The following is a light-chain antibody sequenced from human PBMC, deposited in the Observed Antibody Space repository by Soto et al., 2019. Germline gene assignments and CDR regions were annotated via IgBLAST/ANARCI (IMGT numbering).Light chain of an antibody. CDR2: DVS. CDR1: SSDVGGYNY. Sequence: QYVLSHPLSVSGSPGHSVTISCTGTSSDVGGYNYVSWYQQHPGKAPKLMIYDVSKRPSGVPDRFSGSKSGNTASLTISGLQAEDEADYYCCSYAGSYTSLYVFGTGTKVTVL. CDR3: CSYAGSYTSLYV. J-gene: IGLJ1*01. V-gene: IGLV2-11*01.